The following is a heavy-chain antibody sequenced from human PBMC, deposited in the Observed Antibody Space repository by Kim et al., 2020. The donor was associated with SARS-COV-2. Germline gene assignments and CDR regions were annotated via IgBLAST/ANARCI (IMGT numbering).Heavy chain of an antibody. D-gene: IGHD3-3*01. CDR2: IIPIFGTA. V-gene: IGHV1-69*13. J-gene: IGHJ5*02. CDR1: GGTFSSYA. CDR3: ARDSTIFGVAADTNWFDP. Sequence: SVKVSCKASGGTFSSYAISWVRQAPGQGLEWMGGIIPIFGTANYAQKFQGRVTITADESTSTAYMELSGLRSEDTAVYYCARDSTIFGVAADTNWFDPWGQGTLVTVSS.